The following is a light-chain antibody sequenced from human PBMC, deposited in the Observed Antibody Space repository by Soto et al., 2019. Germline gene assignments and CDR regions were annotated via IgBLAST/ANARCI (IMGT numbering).Light chain of an antibody. CDR1: QDIDNS. V-gene: IGKV1-33*01. J-gene: IGKJ5*01. Sequence: IQLTQSPSSLSASVGETVTITCRASQDIDNSLNWYQHQPGKAPKLLVYAVSFLETGVPSRFIGGGAWTIFSLTINSMQSDDFATYYCQQHDGRPTMTFGQGTRLDSK. CDR2: AVS. CDR3: QQHDGRPTMT.